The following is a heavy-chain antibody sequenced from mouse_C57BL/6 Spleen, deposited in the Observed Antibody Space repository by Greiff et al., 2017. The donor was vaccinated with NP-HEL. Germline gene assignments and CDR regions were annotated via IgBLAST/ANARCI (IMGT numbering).Heavy chain of an antibody. CDR1: GYSITSGYY. CDR3: AREGLRLYYFDY. Sequence: DVQLVESGPGLVKPSQSLSLTCSVTGYSITSGYYWNWIRQFPGNKLEWMGYISYDGSNNYNPSLKNRISITRDTSKNQFFLKLNSVTTEDTATYYCAREGLRLYYFDYWGQGTTLTVSS. J-gene: IGHJ2*01. CDR2: ISYDGSN. D-gene: IGHD2-4*01. V-gene: IGHV3-6*01.